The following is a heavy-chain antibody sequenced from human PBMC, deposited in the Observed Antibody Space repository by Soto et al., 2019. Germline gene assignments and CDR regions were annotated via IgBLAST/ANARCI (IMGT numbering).Heavy chain of an antibody. D-gene: IGHD3-3*01. CDR1: GYSISSGYY. J-gene: IGHJ5*02. CDR3: ARGKYDFWSGYYFGEGYNWFDP. Sequence: PLETLSLTCAVSGYSISSGYYWGWIRQPPGKGLEWIGSIYHSGSTYYKPSLKSRVTISVDTSKNQFSLKLSSVTAADTAVYYCARGKYDFWSGYYFGEGYNWFDPWGQGTLVTVSS. V-gene: IGHV4-38-2*01. CDR2: IYHSGST.